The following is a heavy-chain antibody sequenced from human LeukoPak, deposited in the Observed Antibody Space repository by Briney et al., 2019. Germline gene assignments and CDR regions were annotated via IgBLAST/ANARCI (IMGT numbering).Heavy chain of an antibody. Sequence: SETLSLPCTVSGGSISSSSYYWRWIRQPPGKGLKWIGSIYYSGSTYYNPSLKSRVTISVDTSKNQFSLKLSSVTAADTAVYYCASYDSSGYLLSYFDYWGQGTLVTVSS. J-gene: IGHJ4*02. CDR3: ASYDSSGYLLSYFDY. CDR1: GGSISSSSYY. CDR2: IYYSGST. D-gene: IGHD3-22*01. V-gene: IGHV4-39*07.